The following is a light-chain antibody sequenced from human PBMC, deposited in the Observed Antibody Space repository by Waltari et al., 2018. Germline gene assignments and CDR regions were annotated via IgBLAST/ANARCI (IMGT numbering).Light chain of an antibody. V-gene: IGKV3-11*01. Sequence: EIVLTQSPATLSLSPGERATLSCRASQSVSSYLAWYQQKPGQAPRLLIYDASHRATGIPARFSGSGSETDFTLTISSLGPEDFAVYYCQQRSNWLLTFGGGTKVEIK. J-gene: IGKJ4*01. CDR2: DAS. CDR1: QSVSSY. CDR3: QQRSNWLLT.